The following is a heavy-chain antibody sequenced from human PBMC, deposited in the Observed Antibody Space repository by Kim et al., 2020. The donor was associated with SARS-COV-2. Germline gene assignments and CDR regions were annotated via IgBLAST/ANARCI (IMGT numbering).Heavy chain of an antibody. V-gene: IGHV3-30*04. D-gene: IGHD1-26*01. CDR1: GFTFSSYA. Sequence: GGSLRLSCAASGFTFSSYAMRWVRQAPGKGLEWVSAITYNGSSTYYADSVKGRFTISRDNSKNTLYLQMNSLRAEDTAMYYCARDIGAPSCDYSYGLYV. CDR3: ARDIGAPSCDYSYGLYV. CDR2: ITYNGSST. J-gene: IGHJ6*01.